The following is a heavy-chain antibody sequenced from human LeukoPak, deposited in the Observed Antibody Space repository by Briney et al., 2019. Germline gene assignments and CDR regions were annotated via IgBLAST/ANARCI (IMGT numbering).Heavy chain of an antibody. CDR2: IKQDGNEK. J-gene: IGHJ3*02. D-gene: IGHD3-3*01. CDR1: GFTFSSYW. CDR3: ARPITVSGATDAFDI. Sequence: GGSLRLSCAASGFTFSSYWMNWVRQAPGKGLEWVANIKQDGNEKYYVDSVKGRFTISRDNAKKSRYLQMDSLRVEDTAVYYCARPITVSGATDAFDIWGQGTMVTVSS. V-gene: IGHV3-7*01.